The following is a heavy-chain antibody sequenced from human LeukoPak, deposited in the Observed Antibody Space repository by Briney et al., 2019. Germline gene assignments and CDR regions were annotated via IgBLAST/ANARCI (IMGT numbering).Heavy chain of an antibody. CDR1: GAAISDYF. J-gene: IGHJ4*02. CDR3: ARSPSTIGWNWGYYFDF. V-gene: IGHV4-4*07. D-gene: IGHD1-7*01. CDR2: ISTTGST. Sequence: SETLSLTCTVSGAAISDYFWSWIRQPAGKGLEWIGRISTTGSTYFNPSLQSRVRMSVDSSKTHFSLRLSSVTAADTAVYYCARSPSTIGWNWGYYFDFWGQGHLVTVSS.